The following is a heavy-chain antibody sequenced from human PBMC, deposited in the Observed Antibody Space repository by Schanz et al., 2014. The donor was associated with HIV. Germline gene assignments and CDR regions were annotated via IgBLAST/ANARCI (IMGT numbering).Heavy chain of an antibody. J-gene: IGHJ4*02. V-gene: IGHV3-30*03. CDR1: GFNFNSYG. D-gene: IGHD1-26*01. Sequence: QVQLVESGGGVVQPGRSLRLSCVASGFNFNSYGMHWVRQAPGKGLEWGPVISYDGSNKKYADSVKGRFTISRDNAKNSLHLQLGSLRTEDTAVYYCARDLNVGRHFDHWGQGTLVTVSS. CDR2: ISYDGSNK. CDR3: ARDLNVGRHFDH.